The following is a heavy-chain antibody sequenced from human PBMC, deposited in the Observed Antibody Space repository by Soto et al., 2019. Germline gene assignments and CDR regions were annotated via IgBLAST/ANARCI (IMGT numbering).Heavy chain of an antibody. CDR1: GSTFSTYW. CDR2: ISSSGSTI. Sequence: LRLSCEASGSTFSTYWMNWVRQAPGKGLEWVSYISSSGSTIYYADSVKGRFTISRDNAKNSLYLQMNSLRAEDTAVYYCARVDPPAKSWGQGTLVTVSS. V-gene: IGHV3-48*04. J-gene: IGHJ5*02. D-gene: IGHD2-2*01. CDR3: ARVDPPAKS.